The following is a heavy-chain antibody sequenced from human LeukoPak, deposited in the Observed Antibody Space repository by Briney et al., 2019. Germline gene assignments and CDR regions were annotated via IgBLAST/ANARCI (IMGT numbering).Heavy chain of an antibody. CDR1: GYSFTSYW. Sequence: GESLKISCKGSGYSFTSYWISWVRQMPGKGLEWMGRIDPSGSYTNYSPSFQGHVTISADKSISTAYLQWSSLKASDTAMYYCASTHGDRLDYYGSGSYKDYWGQGTLVTVSS. V-gene: IGHV5-10-1*01. J-gene: IGHJ4*02. CDR2: IDPSGSYT. CDR3: ASTHGDRLDYYGSGSYKDY. D-gene: IGHD3-10*01.